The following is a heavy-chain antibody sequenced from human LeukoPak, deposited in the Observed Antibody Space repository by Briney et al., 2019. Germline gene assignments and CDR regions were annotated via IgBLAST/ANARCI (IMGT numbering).Heavy chain of an antibody. Sequence: SGTLSLTCAVSGGSISSSNWWSWVRQPPGKGLEWIGEIYHSGSTNYNPSLKSRVTISVDKSKNQFSLKLSSVTAADTAVYYCARLGESGSYYNYYYYYMDVWGKGTTVTISS. CDR3: ARLGESGSYYNYYYYYMDV. CDR1: GGSISSSNW. CDR2: IYHSGST. V-gene: IGHV4-4*02. J-gene: IGHJ6*03. D-gene: IGHD1-26*01.